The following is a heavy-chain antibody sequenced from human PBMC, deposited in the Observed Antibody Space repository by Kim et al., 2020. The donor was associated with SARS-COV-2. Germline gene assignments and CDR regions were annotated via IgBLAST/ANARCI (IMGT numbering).Heavy chain of an antibody. CDR3: AREPSTYFDY. J-gene: IGHJ4*02. Sequence: SKYYAESVKGGFTISRDGSRNTVYLQMNSVRAEDTAVYFCAREPSTYFDYWGQGTLVTVSS. V-gene: IGHV3-66*01. CDR2: SK.